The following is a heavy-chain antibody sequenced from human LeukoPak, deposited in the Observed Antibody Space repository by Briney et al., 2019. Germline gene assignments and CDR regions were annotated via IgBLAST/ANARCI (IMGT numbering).Heavy chain of an antibody. J-gene: IGHJ4*02. CDR2: ISGSGGST. CDR3: AKDGSSSSSGYYFDY. D-gene: IGHD6-6*01. CDR1: GFTFSSYA. V-gene: IGHV3-23*01. Sequence: GGSLRLSCAASGFTFSSYAMSWVRQAPGKGLEWVSAISGSGGSTYYADSVKGRFTISRDNSKNTLYLQMNSLRAEDTAVYYCAKDGSSSSSGYYFDYWGQGTLVTVSS.